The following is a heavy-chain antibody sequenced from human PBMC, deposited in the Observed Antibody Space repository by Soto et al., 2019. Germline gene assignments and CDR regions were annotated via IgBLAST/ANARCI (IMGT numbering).Heavy chain of an antibody. Sequence: EVQLVESGGGLVQPGGSLRLSCAASGFTFSGFSMNWVRQAPGKGLEWVSSVTSSPSSMFYADSVKGRFTISRDDAKDSLFLQMNSLRADDTAVYYCAREADFASSGYVLDYWGLGTLVTVSS. CDR3: AREADFASSGYVLDY. J-gene: IGHJ4*02. V-gene: IGHV3-21*01. CDR2: VTSSPSSM. CDR1: GFTFSGFS. D-gene: IGHD3-22*01.